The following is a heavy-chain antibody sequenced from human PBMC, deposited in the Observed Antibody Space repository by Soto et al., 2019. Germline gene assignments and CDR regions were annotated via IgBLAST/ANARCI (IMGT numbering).Heavy chain of an antibody. CDR2: ISAYNGNT. J-gene: IGHJ3*02. CDR1: GYTFTSYG. Sequence: GASVKVSCKASGYTFTSYGISWVRQAPGQGLECMGWISAYNGNTNYAQKLQGRVTMTTDTSTSTAYMELRSLRSDDTAVYYCARVAVYYYDSSGYYVSDAFDIWGQGTMVTVSS. CDR3: ARVAVYYYDSSGYYVSDAFDI. V-gene: IGHV1-18*01. D-gene: IGHD3-22*01.